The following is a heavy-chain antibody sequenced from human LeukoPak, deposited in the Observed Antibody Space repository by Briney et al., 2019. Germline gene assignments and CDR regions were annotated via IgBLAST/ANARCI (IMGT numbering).Heavy chain of an antibody. Sequence: SETLSLTCTVSGGSISSYYWSWIRQPPGKGLEWIGYIYYSGSTNYNPSLKSRVTISVDTPKNQFSLKLTSVTAADTALYYCTRESEERDYVWGSYRYYYMDVWGKGTTVTVSS. CDR2: IYYSGST. CDR3: TRESEERDYVWGSYRYYYMDV. J-gene: IGHJ6*03. CDR1: GGSISSYY. V-gene: IGHV4-59*01. D-gene: IGHD3-16*02.